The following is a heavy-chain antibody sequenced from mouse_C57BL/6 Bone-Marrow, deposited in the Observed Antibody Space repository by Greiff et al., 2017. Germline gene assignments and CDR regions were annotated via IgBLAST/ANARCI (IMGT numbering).Heavy chain of an antibody. D-gene: IGHD1-1*01. Sequence: QVQLQQSGAELAKPGASVKLSCKASGYTFTSYWMHWVKQRPGQGLEWIGYINPSSGYTKYNQKFKDKATLTADKSSRTAYMQLSSLTYEDSAVYYCARSDYYGSSYDWYFDVWGTGTTVTVSS. CDR2: INPSSGYT. CDR3: ARSDYYGSSYDWYFDV. CDR1: GYTFTSYW. J-gene: IGHJ1*03. V-gene: IGHV1-7*01.